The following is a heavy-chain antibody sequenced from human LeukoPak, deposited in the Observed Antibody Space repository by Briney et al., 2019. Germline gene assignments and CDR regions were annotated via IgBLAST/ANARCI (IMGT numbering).Heavy chain of an antibody. J-gene: IGHJ4*02. D-gene: IGHD3-22*01. CDR2: ISYDGSNK. Sequence: QPGGSLRLSCAASGFTFSSYAMHWVRQAPGKGLEWVAVISYDGSNKYYADSVKGRFTISRDNSKNTLYLQMNSLRAEGTAVYYCARDSYYDSSGYYPADYWGQGTLVTVSS. CDR3: ARDSYYDSSGYYPADY. CDR1: GFTFSSYA. V-gene: IGHV3-30-3*01.